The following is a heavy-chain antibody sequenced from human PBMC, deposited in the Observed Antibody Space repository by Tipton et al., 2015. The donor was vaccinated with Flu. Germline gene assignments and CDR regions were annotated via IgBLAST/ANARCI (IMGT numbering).Heavy chain of an antibody. CDR3: ARVKSGARDYFDY. J-gene: IGHJ4*02. Sequence: TLSLTCAVSGYSISSGYYWGWVRQPPGEGLEWIGSIYHSGSTYYNPSFKCRVTISVDTTKNQFSLKLISVTAADTAVYYCARVKSGARDYFDYWGQGTLVTVSS. CDR2: IYHSGST. CDR1: GYSISSGYY. V-gene: IGHV4-38-2*01. D-gene: IGHD1-26*01.